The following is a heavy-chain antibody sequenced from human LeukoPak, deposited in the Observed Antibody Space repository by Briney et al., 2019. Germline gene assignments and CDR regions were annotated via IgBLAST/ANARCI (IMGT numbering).Heavy chain of an antibody. CDR2: ISGSGGST. Sequence: PGGSLRLSCAASGFTFSSYGMSWVRQAPGKGLEWVSAISGSGGSTYYADSVKGRFTISRDNSKNTLYLQMNSLRAEDTAVYYCAKDGGHPGYVVVAATDFDYWGQGTLVTVSS. V-gene: IGHV3-23*01. CDR3: AKDGGHPGYVVVAATDFDY. D-gene: IGHD2-15*01. CDR1: GFTFSSYG. J-gene: IGHJ4*02.